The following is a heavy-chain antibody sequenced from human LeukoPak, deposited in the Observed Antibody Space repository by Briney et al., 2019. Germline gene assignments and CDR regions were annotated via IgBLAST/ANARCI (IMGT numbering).Heavy chain of an antibody. V-gene: IGHV3-21*05. J-gene: IGHJ4*02. CDR2: ITSTSSDL. D-gene: IGHD3-10*01. Sequence: KFGGSLRLSCVASGFTFKSYSMNWVRQAPGKGLEWVSFITSTSSDLFYSDSVKGRFTVSRDNAGNSLYLQMNSLTAEDTAVYYCARAAGHYFDYWGQGSLVTVSS. CDR3: ARAAGHYFDY. CDR1: GFTFKSYS.